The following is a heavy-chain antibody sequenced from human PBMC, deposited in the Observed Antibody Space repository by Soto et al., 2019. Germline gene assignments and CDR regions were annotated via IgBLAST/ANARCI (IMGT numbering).Heavy chain of an antibody. CDR3: ARTYDGSGPNSGGYGFDI. Sequence: QVQLQESGPGLVKPSETLSLTCSVSGGSITSYYWSWIRQPPGKGLEWIAYIYYSGSTSYNPSLKSRRSIALDPSKNQFSLMLSSVTAAGPAVYYCARTYDGSGPNSGGYGFDIWGQGTMVTVSS. J-gene: IGHJ3*02. CDR1: GGSITSYY. V-gene: IGHV4-59*01. CDR2: IYYSGST. D-gene: IGHD3-22*01.